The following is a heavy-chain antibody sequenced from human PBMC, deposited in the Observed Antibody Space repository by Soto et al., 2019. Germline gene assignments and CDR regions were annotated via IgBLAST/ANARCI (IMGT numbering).Heavy chain of an antibody. CDR1: GFTFSSYG. V-gene: IGHV3-30*18. J-gene: IGHJ6*03. D-gene: IGHD3-10*01. CDR2: ISYDGSNK. Sequence: GESLKISCAASGFTFSSYGMHWVRQAPGKGLEWVAVISYDGSNKYYADSVKGRFTISRDNSKNTLYLQMNSLRAEDTAVYYCAKVLVYGGLFSYYMDVWGKGTTVTVSS. CDR3: AKVLVYGGLFSYYMDV.